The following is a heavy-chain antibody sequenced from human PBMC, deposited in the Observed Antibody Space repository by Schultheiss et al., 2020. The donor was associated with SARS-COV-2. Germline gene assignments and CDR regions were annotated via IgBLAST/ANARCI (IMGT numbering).Heavy chain of an antibody. CDR3: ARENYGPLLNYGMDV. V-gene: IGHV4-61*01. J-gene: IGHJ6*02. CDR2: IYYSGIT. Sequence: SETLSLTCTVSGYSISSGYYWGWIRQPPGKGLECIGYIYYSGITNYNPSLKSRVTISVDTSKNQFSLKLSSVTAADTAVYYCARENYGPLLNYGMDVWGQGTTVTVSS. D-gene: IGHD4-17*01. CDR1: GYSISSGYY.